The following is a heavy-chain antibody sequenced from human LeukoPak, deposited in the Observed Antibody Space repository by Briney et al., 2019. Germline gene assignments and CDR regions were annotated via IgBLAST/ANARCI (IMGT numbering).Heavy chain of an antibody. CDR1: GGSFSGYY. Sequence: SETLSLTCAVYGGSFSGYYWSWIRQPPGKGLEWIGEINHSGSTNYNPPPKSRVTISIDTSKNQFSLKLSSVTAADTAVYYCARETRRITMIVVVITTGHDAFDIWGQGTMVTVSS. V-gene: IGHV4-34*01. D-gene: IGHD3-22*01. CDR2: INHSGST. J-gene: IGHJ3*02. CDR3: ARETRRITMIVVVITTGHDAFDI.